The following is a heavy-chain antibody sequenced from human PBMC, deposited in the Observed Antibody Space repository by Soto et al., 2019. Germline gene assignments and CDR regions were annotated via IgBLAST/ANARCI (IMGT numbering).Heavy chain of an antibody. D-gene: IGHD6-6*01. CDR1: GFTFSSYA. J-gene: IGHJ4*02. V-gene: IGHV3-23*01. CDR2: ISGSGGST. CDR3: AKSTHAPYSSFQDY. Sequence: GSLRLSCVVSGFTFSSYAMSWVRQAPGKGLEWVSAISGSGGSTYYADSVKGRFTISRDNSKNTLYLQMNSLRAEDTAVYYCAKSTHAPYSSFQDYWGQGTLVTVSS.